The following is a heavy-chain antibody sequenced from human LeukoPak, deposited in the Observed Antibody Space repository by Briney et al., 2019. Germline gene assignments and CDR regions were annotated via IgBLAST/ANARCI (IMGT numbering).Heavy chain of an antibody. D-gene: IGHD3-9*01. CDR1: GGSISSSSYY. Sequence: SETLSLTCTVSGGSISSSSYYWGWIRQPPGKGLEWIGSIYYSGSTYYNPSLKSRVTISVDTSKNQFSLKLSSVTAADTAVYYCATSTTALPYYDILTGLGFAFDIWDQGTMVTVSS. CDR2: IYYSGST. CDR3: ATSTTALPYYDILTGLGFAFDI. V-gene: IGHV4-39*07. J-gene: IGHJ3*02.